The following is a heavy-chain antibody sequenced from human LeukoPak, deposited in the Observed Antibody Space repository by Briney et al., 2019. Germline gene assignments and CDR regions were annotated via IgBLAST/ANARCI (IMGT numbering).Heavy chain of an antibody. V-gene: IGHV4-59*01. CDR2: FYYSGST. D-gene: IGHD6-13*01. CDR1: GGSISSYY. J-gene: IGHJ4*02. Sequence: SETLSLTCIVSGGSISSYYWSWIRQPPGKGLEWIGYFYYSGSTNYNPSLKSRVTISEDTSKNQFSLKLTSVTAADTAVYYCATGLSSNWRFDYWGQGILMTVSS. CDR3: ATGLSSNWRFDY.